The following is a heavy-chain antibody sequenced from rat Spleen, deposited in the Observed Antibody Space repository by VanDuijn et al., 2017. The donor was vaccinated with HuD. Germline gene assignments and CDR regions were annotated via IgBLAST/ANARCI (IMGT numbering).Heavy chain of an antibody. V-gene: IGHV5-29*01. J-gene: IGHJ3*01. CDR2: ISYDGSNT. CDR1: GFTFSDYY. D-gene: IGHD1-2*01. Sequence: EVQLVESDGGLVQPGRSLKLSCAASGFTFSDYYMAWVRQAPTKGLEWVATISYDGSNTYYRDSVKGRFTISRDNAKSTLYLQMDSLRSADTATYYCARLGIAAIGNWFGYWGQGTLVTVSS. CDR3: ARLGIAAIGNWFGY.